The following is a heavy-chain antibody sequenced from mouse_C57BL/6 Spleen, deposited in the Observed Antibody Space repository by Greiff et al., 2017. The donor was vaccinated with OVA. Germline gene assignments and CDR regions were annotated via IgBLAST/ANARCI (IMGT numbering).Heavy chain of an antibody. J-gene: IGHJ4*01. CDR2: ISYDGSN. CDR3: ARGPRHYAMDY. CDR1: GYSITSGYY. Sequence: EVQLQESGPGLVKPSQSLSLTCSVTGYSITSGYYWNWIRQFPGNKLEWMGYISYDGSNNYNPSLKNRISIIRDTSKNQFFLKLNSVTTEDTATYYCARGPRHYAMDYWGQGTSVTVSS. V-gene: IGHV3-6*01.